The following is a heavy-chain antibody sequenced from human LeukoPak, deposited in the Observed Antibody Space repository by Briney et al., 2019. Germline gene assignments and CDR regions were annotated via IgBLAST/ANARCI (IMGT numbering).Heavy chain of an antibody. D-gene: IGHD3-22*01. CDR1: GFTFSSYG. CDR2: IRYDGSNK. V-gene: IGHV3-30*02. CDR3: ASTMIVVVITEIDY. Sequence: GGSLRLSCAASGFTFSSYGMHWVRQAPGKGLEWVAFIRYDGSNKYYADSVKGRFTISRDNSKNTLYLQMNSLRAEDTAVYYCASTMIVVVITEIDYWGQGTLVTVSS. J-gene: IGHJ4*02.